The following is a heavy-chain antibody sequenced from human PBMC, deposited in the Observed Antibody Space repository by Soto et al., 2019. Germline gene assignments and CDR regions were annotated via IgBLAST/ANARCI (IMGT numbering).Heavy chain of an antibody. V-gene: IGHV4-59*01. J-gene: IGHJ4*02. CDR2: IYDSGST. CDR3: ARSARDYYEF. Sequence: QVQLQESGPGLVKPSETLSLTCTVSGGSINNYYWSWIRQAPGKGLEWIGYIYDSGSTNYNPSLKXXVXIXXGTSKDQFSLQLTSLTAADTAVDYCARSARDYYEFWGQGTLVTVSS. CDR1: GGSINNYY.